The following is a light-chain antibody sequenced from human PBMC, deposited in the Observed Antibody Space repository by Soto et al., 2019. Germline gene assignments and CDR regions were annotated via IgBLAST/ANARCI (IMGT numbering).Light chain of an antibody. CDR1: QCIISW. V-gene: IGKV1-12*01. CDR2: AAS. CDR3: QQSNSFPIT. J-gene: IGKJ5*01. Sequence: DIQMTQSPSSVSASVGDRVTITCRSSQCIISWLAWYQKKPGKAPNLLIYAASSLQSGVPSRFSGSESGTDFTLTISSLQPEDCAIYFCQQSNSFPITFDQGTRREIK.